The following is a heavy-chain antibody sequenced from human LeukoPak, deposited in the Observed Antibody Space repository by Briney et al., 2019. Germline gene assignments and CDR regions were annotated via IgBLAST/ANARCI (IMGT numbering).Heavy chain of an antibody. J-gene: IGHJ4*02. D-gene: IGHD1-26*01. CDR2: TYYRSKWYN. Sequence: PSQTPSLTCAISGDSVSSNSAAWNWIRQSPSRGLEWLGRTYYRSKWYNDYAVSVKSRITINPDTSKNQFSLQLNSVTPEDTAVYYCARDSGVIAGASYYFDYWGQGTLVTVSS. CDR1: GDSVSSNSAA. V-gene: IGHV6-1*01. CDR3: ARDSGVIAGASYYFDY.